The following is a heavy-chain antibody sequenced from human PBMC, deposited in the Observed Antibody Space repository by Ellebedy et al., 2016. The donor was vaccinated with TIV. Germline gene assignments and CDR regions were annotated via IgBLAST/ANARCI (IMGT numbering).Heavy chain of an antibody. D-gene: IGHD6-19*01. J-gene: IGHJ4*02. CDR2: INPSGGRT. CDR3: AIRYSSGWSLDY. Sequence: ASVKVPCXASGYTFTSYYMHWVRQAPGQGLEWMGIINPSGGRTSYAQKFQGRVTMTRDTSTSTVYMELSSLRSEDTAVYYCAIRYSSGWSLDYWGQGTLVTVSS. CDR1: GYTFTSYY. V-gene: IGHV1-46*01.